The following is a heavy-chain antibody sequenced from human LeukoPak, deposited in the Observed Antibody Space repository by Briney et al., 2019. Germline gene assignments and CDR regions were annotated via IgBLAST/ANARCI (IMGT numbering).Heavy chain of an antibody. CDR3: ARDPVNYDFWSGPDY. V-gene: IGHV3-23*01. D-gene: IGHD3-3*01. CDR2: ISGSGGST. CDR1: GFTLSSYA. J-gene: IGHJ4*02. Sequence: GGSLRLSCAASGFTLSSYAMSWVRQAPGKGLEWVSAISGSGGSTYYADSVKGRFTISRDNSKNTLYLQMNSLRAEDTAVYYCARDPVNYDFWSGPDYWGQGTLVTASS.